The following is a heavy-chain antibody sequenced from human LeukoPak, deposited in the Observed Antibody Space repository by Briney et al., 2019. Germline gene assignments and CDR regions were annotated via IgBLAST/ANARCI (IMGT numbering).Heavy chain of an antibody. Sequence: SETLSLTCTVSGGSISSSSYYWGWIRQPPGKGLEWIGSIYYSGSTYYNPSLKSRVTISVDTSKNQFSLKLSSVTAADTAVYYCARAIIAVAGVYYFDYWGQGTLVTVSS. D-gene: IGHD6-19*01. CDR2: IYYSGST. CDR1: GGSISSSSYY. CDR3: ARAIIAVAGVYYFDY. V-gene: IGHV4-39*01. J-gene: IGHJ4*02.